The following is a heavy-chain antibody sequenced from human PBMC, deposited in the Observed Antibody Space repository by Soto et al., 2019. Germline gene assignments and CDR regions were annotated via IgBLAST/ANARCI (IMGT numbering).Heavy chain of an antibody. V-gene: IGHV4-31*03. CDR3: ARSGRDGYPVDP. D-gene: IGHD5-12*01. CDR2: NYYSGST. Sequence: LSLTCTVSGGSISSGGYYWRWIRQHPGKSLEWIEYNYYSGSTYYNPSLKSRVTISVDTSKNQFSLKLSSVTAADTAVYYCARSGRDGYPVDPWGQGTLVTVSS. CDR1: GGSISSGGYY. J-gene: IGHJ5*02.